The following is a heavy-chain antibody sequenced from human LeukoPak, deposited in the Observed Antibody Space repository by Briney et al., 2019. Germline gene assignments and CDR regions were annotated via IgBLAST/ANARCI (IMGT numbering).Heavy chain of an antibody. V-gene: IGHV3-48*04. CDR2: ISSSSSTI. CDR3: ARGDLWFGELSHYYFDY. CDR1: GFTFSSYS. Sequence: GGSLRLSCAASGFTFSSYSMNWVRQAPGKGLEWVSYISSSSSTIYYADSVKGRFTISRDNAKNSLYLQMNSLRAEDTAVYYCARGDLWFGELSHYYFDYWGQGTLVTVSS. D-gene: IGHD3-10*01. J-gene: IGHJ4*02.